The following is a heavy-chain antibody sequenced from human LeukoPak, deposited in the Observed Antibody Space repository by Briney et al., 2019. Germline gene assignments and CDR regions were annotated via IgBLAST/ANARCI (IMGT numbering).Heavy chain of an antibody. CDR2: IKQDGSEQ. J-gene: IGHJ3*02. Sequence: GGSLRLSCEASGFSFSSYWMSWVRQAPGKGLEWVANIKQDGSEQYFVDSVKGRFTILRDNAKNLVYLQMNSLRAEDTAVYYCAKGREYCSGGSCTGGAFDIWGQGTMVTVSS. CDR1: GFSFSSYW. V-gene: IGHV3-7*03. D-gene: IGHD2-15*01. CDR3: AKGREYCSGGSCTGGAFDI.